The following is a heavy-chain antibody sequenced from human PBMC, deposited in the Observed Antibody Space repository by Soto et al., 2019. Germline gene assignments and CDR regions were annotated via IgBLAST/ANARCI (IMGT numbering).Heavy chain of an antibody. CDR1: GYRFTSYW. D-gene: IGHD3-3*01. CDR3: ARGLERDFWSGYYGYFDY. V-gene: IGHV5-51*01. J-gene: IGHJ4*02. Sequence: PGESLKISCKGSGYRFTSYWIGWVRQMPGKGLEWMGIIYPGDSDTRYSPSFQGQVTISADKSISTAYLQWSSLKASDTAMYYCARGLERDFWSGYYGYFDYWGQGTLVTVSS. CDR2: IYPGDSDT.